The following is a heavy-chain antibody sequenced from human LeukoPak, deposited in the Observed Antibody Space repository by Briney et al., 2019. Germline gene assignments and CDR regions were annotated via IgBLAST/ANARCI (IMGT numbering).Heavy chain of an antibody. V-gene: IGHV4-59*08. Sequence: TSETLSLTCTVSGGSISSNYWSWIRQSPGKGLEWIGYIYYRGSTDYNPSLKSRVTILVDTSKNQFSLKLSSVTAADTAVYYCARQNYDEVNYYYYGLDVWGQGTTVTVSS. CDR1: GGSISSNY. J-gene: IGHJ6*02. CDR2: IYYRGST. CDR3: ARQNYDEVNYYYYGLDV. D-gene: IGHD3-3*01.